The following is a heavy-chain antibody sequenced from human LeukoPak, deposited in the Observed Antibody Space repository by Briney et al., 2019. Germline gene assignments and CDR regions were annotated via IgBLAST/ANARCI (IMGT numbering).Heavy chain of an antibody. V-gene: IGHV4-59*08. J-gene: IGHJ2*01. Sequence: SETLSLTCTVSGGSISSYYWSWIRQPPGKGLEWIGDIYYSGSTNYNPSLKSRVTISVDTSKNQFSLKLSSVTAADTAVYYCARHPDSSGWYRGYFDLWGRGTLVTVSS. CDR1: GGSISSYY. CDR3: ARHPDSSGWYRGYFDL. CDR2: IYYSGST. D-gene: IGHD6-19*01.